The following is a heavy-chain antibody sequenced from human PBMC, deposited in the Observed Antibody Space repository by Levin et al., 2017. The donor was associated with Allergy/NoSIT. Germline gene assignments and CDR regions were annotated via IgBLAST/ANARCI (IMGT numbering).Heavy chain of an antibody. V-gene: IGHV4-31*03. Sequence: SQTLSLTCTVSGGSISSGGYYWSWIRQHPGKGLEWIGYIYYSGSTYYNPSLKSRVTISVDTSKNQFSLKLSSVTAADTAVYYCARDHIAAAGTGFDYWGQGTLVTVSS. CDR2: IYYSGST. CDR1: GGSISSGGYY. J-gene: IGHJ4*02. D-gene: IGHD6-13*01. CDR3: ARDHIAAAGTGFDY.